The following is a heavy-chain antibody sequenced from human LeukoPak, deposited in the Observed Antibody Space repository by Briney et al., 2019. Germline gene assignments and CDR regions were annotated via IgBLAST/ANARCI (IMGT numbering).Heavy chain of an antibody. J-gene: IGHJ5*02. CDR1: GGSFSGYY. D-gene: IGHD3-22*01. CDR2: INHSRST. V-gene: IGHV4-34*01. CDR3: ATSGNYYDSHKNWFDP. Sequence: SETLSLTCAVYGGSFSGYYWSWIRQPPGKGLEWIGEINHSRSTNYNPSLKSRVTISVETSKNQFSLKLSSVTAADTAVYYCATSGNYYDSHKNWFDPWGQGTLVTVSS.